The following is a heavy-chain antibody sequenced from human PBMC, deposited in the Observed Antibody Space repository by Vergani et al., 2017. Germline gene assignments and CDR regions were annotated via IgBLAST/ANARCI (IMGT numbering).Heavy chain of an antibody. Sequence: EVQLVESGGGLVQPGGSLRLSCAASGFTFSSYWMSWVRQAPGKGLEWVANIKQDGSEKYYVDSVKGRFTISRDNAKNSLYLQMNSLRAEDTAVYYCAKDFGAIGYYFDYWGQGTLVTVSS. D-gene: IGHD3-10*01. V-gene: IGHV3-7*01. CDR2: IKQDGSEK. J-gene: IGHJ4*02. CDR3: AKDFGAIGYYFDY. CDR1: GFTFSSYW.